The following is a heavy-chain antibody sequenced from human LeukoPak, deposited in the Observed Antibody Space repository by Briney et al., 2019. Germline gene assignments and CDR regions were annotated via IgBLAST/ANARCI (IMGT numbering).Heavy chain of an antibody. Sequence: SGTLSLTCGVSGGSITTTNYWGWIRQPPGKGLEWIGTIYYSGSTYYNPSLKSRDTISVDTSKNQFSLKLSSVTAADTSVYYCARRVSWGFDYWGQGTLVAVSS. CDR2: IYYSGST. CDR1: GGSITTTNY. D-gene: IGHD2-15*01. V-gene: IGHV4-39*01. CDR3: ARRVSWGFDY. J-gene: IGHJ4*02.